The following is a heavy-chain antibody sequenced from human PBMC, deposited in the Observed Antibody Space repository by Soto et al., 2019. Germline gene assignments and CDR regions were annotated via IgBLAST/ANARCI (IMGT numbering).Heavy chain of an antibody. CDR2: ISSSSSYI. J-gene: IGHJ4*02. V-gene: IGHV3-21*01. CDR3: ARGGSYYYDSSGSLDY. D-gene: IGHD3-22*01. CDR1: GFTFSSYS. Sequence: EVQLVESGGGLVKPGGSLRLSCAASGFTFSSYSMNWVRQAPGKGLEWVSSISSSSSYIYYADSVKGRFTISRDNAKNSLYRQMNSLRAEDTAVYYWARGGSYYYDSSGSLDYWGQGTLVTVSS.